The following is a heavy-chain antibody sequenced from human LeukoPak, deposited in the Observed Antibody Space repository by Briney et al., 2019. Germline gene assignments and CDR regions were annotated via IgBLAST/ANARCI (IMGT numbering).Heavy chain of an antibody. CDR2: IYTAGST. D-gene: IGHD6-13*01. V-gene: IGHV3-66*01. J-gene: IGHJ4*02. Sequence: TGGSLILSCAASGFTFSSNYMSWVRQAPGKGLEWVSVIYTAGSTYYADSVKGRFIISRDNSKNTLYLQMNSLRAEDTAVYYCARDRAAYYFDSWGQGTLVTVSS. CDR1: GFTFSSNY. CDR3: ARDRAAYYFDS.